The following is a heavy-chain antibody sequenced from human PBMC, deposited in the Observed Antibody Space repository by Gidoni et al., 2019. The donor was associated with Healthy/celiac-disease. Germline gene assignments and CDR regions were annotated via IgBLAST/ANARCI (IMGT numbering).Heavy chain of an antibody. CDR2: INHSGST. J-gene: IGHJ6*02. CDR3: ASRPRGVIIDYYYYYGMDV. V-gene: IGHV4-34*01. D-gene: IGHD3-10*01. CDR1: GGSFSGYY. Sequence: QVQLQQWGAGLLKPSETLSLTCAVSGGSFSGYYWSWIRQPPGKGLEWIGEINHSGSTNYNPSLKSRVTISVDTSKNQFSLKLSSVTAADTAVYYCASRPRGVIIDYYYYYGMDVWGQGTTVTVSS.